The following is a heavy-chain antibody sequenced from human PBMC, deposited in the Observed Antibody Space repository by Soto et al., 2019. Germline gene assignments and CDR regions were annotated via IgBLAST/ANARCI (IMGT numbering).Heavy chain of an antibody. CDR2: ISAYNGNT. J-gene: IGHJ6*02. Sequence: QVQLVQSGGEVKKPGASVKVSCKTSGYSFTTYGISWVRQAPGQGLEWMGWISAYNGNTNYAQKLQGRATMTTDTSSXTAYTELRSLRSADTAVYYCAREGPAPYYYYGMDVWGQGSTVTVSS. V-gene: IGHV1-18*01. CDR3: AREGPAPYYYYGMDV. CDR1: GYSFTTYG.